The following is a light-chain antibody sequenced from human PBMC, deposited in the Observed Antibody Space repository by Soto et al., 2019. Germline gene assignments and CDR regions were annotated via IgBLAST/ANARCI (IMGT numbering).Light chain of an antibody. CDR1: SSDIGAFNY. J-gene: IGLJ1*01. CDR2: GVT. V-gene: IGLV2-14*01. Sequence: QSARTQPASVSWSPGHAITISCTGSSSDIGAFNYVAWYQQHPGKAPKLIIHGVTNRPSGVSSRFSGSKSDYTASLTISGLQAEEEADYYCSSYTTAFFYVFGTGTKVTVL. CDR3: SSYTTAFFYV.